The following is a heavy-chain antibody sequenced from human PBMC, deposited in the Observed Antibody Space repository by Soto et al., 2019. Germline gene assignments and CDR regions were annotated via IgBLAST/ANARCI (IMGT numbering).Heavy chain of an antibody. CDR2: LSATSENT. CDR3: AKARDPQWVRLPFDY. J-gene: IGHJ4*02. V-gene: IGHV3-23*01. D-gene: IGHD6-19*01. CDR1: GFFFSSYT. Sequence: EVQLLESGGGLVQPWGSRRLSCVGSGFFFSSYTMTWVRQAPGKGLEWVSSLSATSENTYYADSVRGRFTISRDNSKNTLFRQRNSWPAETTAMNYCAKARDPQWVRLPFDYWGKGILVIVSP.